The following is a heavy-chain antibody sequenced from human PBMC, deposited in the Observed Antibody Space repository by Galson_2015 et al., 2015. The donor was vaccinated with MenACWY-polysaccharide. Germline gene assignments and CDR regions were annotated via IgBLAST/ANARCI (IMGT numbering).Heavy chain of an antibody. CDR1: GYSFSTYW. J-gene: IGHJ6*03. Sequence: QSGAEVKKPGESLKISCKSSGYSFSTYWLAWVRQMPGKGLEWMGTIYPGDSDARYSPSFQGQVTISAGKSISTAYLQWSSLKASDTAMYYSARQYRPTWAIFYNYYYYMDVWGNGTTVTVSS. D-gene: IGHD5-24*01. V-gene: IGHV5-51*01. CDR3: ARQYRPTWAIFYNYYYYMDV. CDR2: IYPGDSDA.